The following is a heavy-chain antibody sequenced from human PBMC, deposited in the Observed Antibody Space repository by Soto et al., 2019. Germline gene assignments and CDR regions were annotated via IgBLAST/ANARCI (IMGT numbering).Heavy chain of an antibody. CDR1: GFTFSSYA. D-gene: IGHD3-10*01. V-gene: IGHV3-30-3*01. J-gene: IGHJ6*02. CDR2: ISYDGSNK. Sequence: QRLSCAASGFTFSSYAMHWVRQAPGKGLEWVAVISYDGSNKYYADSVKGRFTISRGNSKNTLYLQMNSLRAEDTAVYYCARDSNGSGSYYFYYYYGMDVWGQGTTVTVSS. CDR3: ARDSNGSGSYYFYYYYGMDV.